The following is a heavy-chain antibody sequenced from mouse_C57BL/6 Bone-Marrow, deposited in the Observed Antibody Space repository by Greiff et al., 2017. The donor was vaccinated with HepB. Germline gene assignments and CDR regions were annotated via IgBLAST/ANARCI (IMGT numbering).Heavy chain of an antibody. CDR1: GFSLTSYG. J-gene: IGHJ2*01. D-gene: IGHD2-5*01. CDR2: IWGGGST. Sequence: VKLVESGPGLVQPSQSLSITCTVSGFSLTSYGVHWVRQSPGKGLEWLGVIWGGGSTAYNAAFMSRLSITKDNAKSQVFFKMNSLQADDTAIYYCAKDSNYDFDYWGQGTTLTVSS. CDR3: AKDSNYDFDY. V-gene: IGHV2-5*01.